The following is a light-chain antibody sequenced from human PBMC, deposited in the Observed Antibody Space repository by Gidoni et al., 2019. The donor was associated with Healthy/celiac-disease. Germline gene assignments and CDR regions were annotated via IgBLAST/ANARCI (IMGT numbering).Light chain of an antibody. J-gene: IGKJ2*01. Sequence: DIPMTPSPSTLSASVGDRVTITCRASQSISSWLAWYQQKPGKAPKLLIYKAPSLESGVPSRFSGSGSGTEFTLTISSLQPDDFATYYCQQYNSYSYTFGQGTKLEIK. V-gene: IGKV1-5*03. CDR2: KAP. CDR3: QQYNSYSYT. CDR1: QSISSW.